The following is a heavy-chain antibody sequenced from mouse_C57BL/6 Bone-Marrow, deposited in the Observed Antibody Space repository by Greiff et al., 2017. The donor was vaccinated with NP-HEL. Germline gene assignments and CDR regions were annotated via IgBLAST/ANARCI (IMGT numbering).Heavy chain of an antibody. CDR1: GFSLTSYG. CDR3: ARNYDGYPYYAMDY. CDR2: IWSGGST. V-gene: IGHV2-2*01. D-gene: IGHD2-3*01. Sequence: VHLVESGPGLVQPSQSLSITCTVSGFSLTSYGVHWVRQSPGKGLEWLGVIWSGGSTDYNAAFISRLSISKDNSKSQVFFKMNSLQADDTAIYYCARNYDGYPYYAMDYWGQGTSVTVSS. J-gene: IGHJ4*01.